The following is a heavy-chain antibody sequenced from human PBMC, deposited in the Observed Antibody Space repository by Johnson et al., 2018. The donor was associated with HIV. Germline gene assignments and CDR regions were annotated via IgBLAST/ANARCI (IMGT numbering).Heavy chain of an antibody. J-gene: IGHJ3*02. V-gene: IGHV3-11*04. CDR1: GFTFSDYY. D-gene: IGHD1-14*01. CDR2: ISSSGSTI. CDR3: ARDDRPDGFDI. Sequence: QVQLVESGGGLVKPGGSLRLSCAASGFTFSDYYMSWIRQAPGKGLEWVSYISSSGSTIYYADSVKGRFTISRDRSKNTVSLQMNSLRVEDTAVYYCARDDRPDGFDIWGQGTMVTVSS.